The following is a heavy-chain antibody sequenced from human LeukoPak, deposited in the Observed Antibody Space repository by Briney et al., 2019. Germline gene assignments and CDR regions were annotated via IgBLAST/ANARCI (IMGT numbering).Heavy chain of an antibody. D-gene: IGHD3-10*01. CDR2: MNPNSGNT. CDR1: GYTFTSYD. J-gene: IGHJ4*02. Sequence: GASVKVSCKASGYTFTSYDINWVRQATGQGLEWMGWMNPNSGNTGYAQKFQGRVTMTRNTSISTAYMELSSLRSEDTAVYYCARGGRESWFGELFEFDYWGQGTLVTVSS. CDR3: ARGGRESWFGELFEFDY. V-gene: IGHV1-8*01.